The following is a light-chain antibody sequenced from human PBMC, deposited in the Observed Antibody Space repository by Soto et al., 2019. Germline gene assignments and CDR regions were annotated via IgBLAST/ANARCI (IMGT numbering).Light chain of an antibody. Sequence: QSALTQPACGSGSPGQSITISGTGTSGDVGGYNYVSWYQQHPGKAPKLMIYEVSNRPSGVSNRFSGSKSGNTASLTISGLQAEDESDYYCTSSTRDSFYVFGTGTKVIVL. J-gene: IGLJ1*01. CDR1: SGDVGGYNY. CDR2: EVS. V-gene: IGLV2-14*01. CDR3: TSSTRDSFYV.